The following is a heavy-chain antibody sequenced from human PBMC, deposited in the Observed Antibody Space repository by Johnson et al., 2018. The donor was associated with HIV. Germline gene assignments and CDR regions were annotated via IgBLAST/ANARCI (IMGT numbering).Heavy chain of an antibody. D-gene: IGHD3-16*01. J-gene: IGHJ3*01. CDR3: AREKEMTRLGAFDV. CDR1: GFTFSHYW. V-gene: IGHV3-74*03. Sequence: MQLVESGGGLVQPGGSLTLSCAASGFTFSHYWMHWVRQAPGKGLVWVSRMNSDGSSTTYADSVQGRFTISRDNAKNTLYLQMKTLRAEDTAIYYCAREKEMTRLGAFDVWGARDDGHRLF. CDR2: MNSDGSST.